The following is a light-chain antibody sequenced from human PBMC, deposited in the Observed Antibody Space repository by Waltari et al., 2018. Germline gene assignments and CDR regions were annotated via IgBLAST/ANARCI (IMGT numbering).Light chain of an antibody. V-gene: IGKV1-16*01. Sequence: DIQLTQFPSSLSASVGDRVTITCRATQDIKTYMAWFQQKPGEAPKSRIYGTENLQGAVPSRFRGSRSGTTFTLTIGALQPEDFATYYCQQYMAYPRTFGQGTKVDMK. CDR1: QDIKTY. J-gene: IGKJ1*01. CDR3: QQYMAYPRT. CDR2: GTE.